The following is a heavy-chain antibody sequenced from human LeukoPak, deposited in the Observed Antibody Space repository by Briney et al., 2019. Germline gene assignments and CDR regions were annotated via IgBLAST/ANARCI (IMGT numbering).Heavy chain of an antibody. CDR2: IYTSGST. CDR1: GGSISSGSYY. Sequence: SSETLSLTCTVSGGSISSGSYYWSWIRQPAGKGLEWIGRIYTSGSTNYNPSLKSRVTISVDTSKNQFSLKLNSVTAPDTAVYYCVRLIGLGEISPYFDFWGQGRLVTVSS. V-gene: IGHV4-61*02. CDR3: VRLIGLGEISPYFDF. D-gene: IGHD3-16*02. J-gene: IGHJ4*02.